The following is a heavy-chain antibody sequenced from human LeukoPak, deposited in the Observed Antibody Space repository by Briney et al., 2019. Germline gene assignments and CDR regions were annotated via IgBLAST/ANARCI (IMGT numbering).Heavy chain of an antibody. CDR3: ARERLELQGARGVYYYCMDV. D-gene: IGHD1-7*01. J-gene: IGHJ6*03. Sequence: ASVKVSCKASGGTFSNYAISWVRQAPGQGLEWMGGIIPIFGTANYAQKLQGRVTITTDESTSTAYMELSSLRSEDTAVYYCARERLELQGARGVYYYCMDVWGKGTTVTVSS. CDR2: IIPIFGTA. CDR1: GGTFSNYA. V-gene: IGHV1-69*05.